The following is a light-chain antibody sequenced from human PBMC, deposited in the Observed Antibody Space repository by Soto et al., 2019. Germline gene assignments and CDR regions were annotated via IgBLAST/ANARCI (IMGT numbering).Light chain of an antibody. CDR1: QSIGSAY. CDR3: QQYDSSYQLGYT. Sequence: EFVLTQSPGTLSLSPGERATLSCRASQSIGSAYIAWYQQKPGQAPRLFISGAYKRATGMPVRFSGSGSGTDFTLTISRLETEAFGVYYCQQYDSSYQLGYTFGQGTKLEIK. CDR2: GAY. V-gene: IGKV3-20*01. J-gene: IGKJ2*01.